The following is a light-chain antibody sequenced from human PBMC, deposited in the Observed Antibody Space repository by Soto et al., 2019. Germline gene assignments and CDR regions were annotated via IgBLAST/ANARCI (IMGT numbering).Light chain of an antibody. J-gene: IGKJ1*01. CDR3: QQYKSSST. CDR2: KAS. CDR1: QSISSW. Sequence: DIQMTQSPSTLSASVGDRVTITCRASQSISSWLAWYQQKPGKAPKLLIYKASSLESGVPSRFSGSGSGTEFTLTISSLQPDDFATYYCQQYKSSSTFGQGTKV. V-gene: IGKV1-5*03.